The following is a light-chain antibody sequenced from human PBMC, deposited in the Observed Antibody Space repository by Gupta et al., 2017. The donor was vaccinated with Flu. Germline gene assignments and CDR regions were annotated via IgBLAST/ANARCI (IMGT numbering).Light chain of an antibody. Sequence: EIVLTQSPATLSLSPGERATLSCRACQSVSSYLAWYQQKPGQAPRLLIYDASNRGTGTPAWCSGSGCGTDLTRTRSIRELEDFAVYYCQRLSRSHPFTFGHGTRVEIK. CDR1: QSVSSY. CDR3: QRLSRSHPFT. V-gene: IGKV3-11*01. J-gene: IGKJ3*01. CDR2: DAS.